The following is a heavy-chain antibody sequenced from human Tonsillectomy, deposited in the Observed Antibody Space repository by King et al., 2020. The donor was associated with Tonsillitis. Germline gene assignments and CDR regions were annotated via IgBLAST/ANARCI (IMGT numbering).Heavy chain of an antibody. CDR1: GYSFSSYW. CDR2: IYPGDSDT. J-gene: IGHJ6*02. CDR3: ARRRDRDYHYYYYGMDV. D-gene: IGHD4/OR15-4a*01. Sequence: VQLVQSGAEVKKPGESLKISCKGSGYSFSSYWIGWVRQMPGKGLEWMGIIYPGDSDTRYGPSFQGQVTISADKSTSTAYLQWSSLKASDTAIYYCARRRDRDYHYYYYGMDVWGQGTTVTVSS. V-gene: IGHV5-51*01.